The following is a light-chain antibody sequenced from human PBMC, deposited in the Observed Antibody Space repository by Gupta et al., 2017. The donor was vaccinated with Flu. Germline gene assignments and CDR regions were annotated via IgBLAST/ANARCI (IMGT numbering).Light chain of an antibody. V-gene: IGKV3-15*01. CDR2: EAS. J-gene: IGKJ4*01. CDR3: QQYDNWPS. Sequence: APATLAVSPGERAPPSCRARQGVSSNLAWDQQKPGQAPRLLIYEASTRATGIPARFTGSGSGXEFTLTXSSLQSEDFALYYCQQYDNWPSFGXGTTVGIK. CDR1: QGVSSN.